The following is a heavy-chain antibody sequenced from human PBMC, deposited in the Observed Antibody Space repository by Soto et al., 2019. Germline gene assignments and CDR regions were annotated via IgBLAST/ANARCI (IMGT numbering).Heavy chain of an antibody. J-gene: IGHJ4*02. CDR1: GFTFSTYA. CDR3: AKMGRHSPADRPDH. CDR2: ISGSDDST. V-gene: IGHV3-23*01. Sequence: PGGSLRLSCAASGFTFSTYAMTWVRQAPGKGLKWVSAISGSDDSTYYADSVKGRFTISRDNSKNTVFQQMDSLRSEDTAVYYCAKMGRHSPADRPDHWGQGALVTVSS. D-gene: IGHD2-2*01.